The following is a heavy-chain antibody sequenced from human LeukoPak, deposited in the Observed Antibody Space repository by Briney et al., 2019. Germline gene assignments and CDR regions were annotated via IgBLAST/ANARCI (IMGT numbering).Heavy chain of an antibody. J-gene: IGHJ3*02. Sequence: SETLSLTCTVSGGSISSYYWSWIRQPPGKGLEWIGYIYYSGSTNYNPSLKSRVTILVDTSKNQYSLKLSSVTAADTAVYYCARHALLRDAFDIWGQGTMVTVSS. D-gene: IGHD3-10*01. CDR1: GGSISSYY. V-gene: IGHV4-59*08. CDR3: ARHALLRDAFDI. CDR2: IYYSGST.